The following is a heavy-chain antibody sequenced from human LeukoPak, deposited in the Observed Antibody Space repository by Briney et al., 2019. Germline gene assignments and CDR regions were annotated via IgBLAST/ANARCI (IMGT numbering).Heavy chain of an antibody. CDR2: IQYDGSNE. V-gene: IGHV3-30*02. CDR1: GFTFSSYG. D-gene: IGHD3-22*01. J-gene: IGHJ6*03. CDR3: AKGVITMIVADYMDV. Sequence: GGSLRLSCAASGFTFSSYGMHWVRQAPGKGLEWVAYIQYDGSNEQYADSVKGRFTISRDNSKNTLYLQMNRLRAEDTAVYYCAKGVITMIVADYMDVWGKGTTVTVSS.